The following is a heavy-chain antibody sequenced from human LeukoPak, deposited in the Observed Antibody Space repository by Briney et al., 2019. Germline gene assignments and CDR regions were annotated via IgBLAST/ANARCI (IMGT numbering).Heavy chain of an antibody. V-gene: IGHV4-34*01. CDR1: GGSFSGYY. CDR3: ARGLMSAFDI. CDR2: INHSGST. Sequence: PSGTLSLTCAVYGGSFSGYYWSWIRQPPGKGLEWIGEINHSGSTNYNPSLKSRVTISVDTSKNQFSLKLSSVTAADTAVYYCARGLMSAFDIWGQGTMVTVSS. J-gene: IGHJ3*02.